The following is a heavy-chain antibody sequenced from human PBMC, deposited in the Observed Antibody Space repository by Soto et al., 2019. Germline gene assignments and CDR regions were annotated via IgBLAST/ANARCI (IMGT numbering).Heavy chain of an antibody. CDR2: ISGSGGST. V-gene: IGHV3-23*01. CDR1: GFTFSSYA. CDR3: ATSSIAARPADYYYYYYMDV. Sequence: GGSLRLSCAASGFTFSSYAMSWVRQAPGKGLEWVSAISGSGGSTYYADSVKGRFTISRDNSKNTLYLQMNSLRAEDTAVYYCATSSIAARPADYYYYYYMDVWGKGTTVTVSS. J-gene: IGHJ6*03. D-gene: IGHD6-6*01.